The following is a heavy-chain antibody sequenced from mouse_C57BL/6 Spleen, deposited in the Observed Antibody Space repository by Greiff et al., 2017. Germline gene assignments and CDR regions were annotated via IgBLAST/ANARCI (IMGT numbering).Heavy chain of an antibody. D-gene: IGHD2-3*01. J-gene: IGHJ3*01. Sequence: DVQLVESGGDLVKPGGSLKLSCAASGFTFSSYGMSWVRQTPDKRLEWVATISSGGSYTYYPDSVKGRFTISRDNAKNTLYLQMSSLKSEDTAMYYCARYDGYEEAWFAYWGQGTLVTVSA. CDR1: GFTFSSYG. CDR3: ARYDGYEEAWFAY. CDR2: ISSGGSYT. V-gene: IGHV5-6*01.